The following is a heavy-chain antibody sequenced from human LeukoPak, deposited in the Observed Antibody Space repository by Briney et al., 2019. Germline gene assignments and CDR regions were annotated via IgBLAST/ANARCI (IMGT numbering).Heavy chain of an antibody. CDR2: IYYSGST. CDR1: GGSISSYY. CDR3: ASQIPAADMGSFDP. Sequence: SETLSLTRTVSGGSISSYYWSWIRQPPGKGLEWIGYIYYSGSTNYNPSLKSRVTISVDTSKNQFSLKLSSVTAADTAVYYCASQIPAADMGSFDPWGQGTLLTVSS. J-gene: IGHJ5*02. D-gene: IGHD2-2*01. V-gene: IGHV4-59*01.